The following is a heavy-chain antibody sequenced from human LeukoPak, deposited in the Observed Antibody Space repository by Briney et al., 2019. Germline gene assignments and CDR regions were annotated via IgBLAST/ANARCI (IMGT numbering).Heavy chain of an antibody. CDR2: IKQDGSEK. J-gene: IGHJ5*02. Sequence: RGSLRLSCTASGFTFSSCAMHWVRQAPGKGLEWVANIKQDGSEKYYVDSVKGRFTISRDNAKNSLYLQMNSLRAEDTAVYYCARHPSSGYPLNWFDRWGQGTLVTVSS. V-gene: IGHV3-7*01. D-gene: IGHD3-22*01. CDR1: GFTFSSCA. CDR3: ARHPSSGYPLNWFDR.